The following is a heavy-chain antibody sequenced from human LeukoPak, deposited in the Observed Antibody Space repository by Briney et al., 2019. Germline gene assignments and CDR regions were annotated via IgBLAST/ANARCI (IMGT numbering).Heavy chain of an antibody. V-gene: IGHV3-7*01. J-gene: IGHJ1*01. Sequence: PGGSLRLSRVVSGFIISRYYMGWVRQSPGKGLEWVAMTASDGGDRNYVDSVKGRFTIYRDNPKNTLYLQMNSLAAEDTAFYYCAFLIREPQHWGQGTLVTVSS. CDR2: TASDGGDR. D-gene: IGHD1-26*01. CDR1: GFIISRYY. CDR3: AFLIREPQH.